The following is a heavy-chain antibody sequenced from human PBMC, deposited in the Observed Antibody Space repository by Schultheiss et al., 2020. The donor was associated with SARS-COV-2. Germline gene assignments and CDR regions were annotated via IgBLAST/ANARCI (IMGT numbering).Heavy chain of an antibody. CDR3: ARAIFGVVVNAMDV. D-gene: IGHD3-3*01. CDR1: GFTFSSYW. V-gene: IGHV3-21*01. J-gene: IGHJ6*02. CDR2: ISSSSSYI. Sequence: GESLKISCAASGFTFSSYWMHWVRQAPGKGLEWVSSISSSSSYIYYADSVKGRFTISRDNAKNSLYLQMNSLRAEDTAVYYCARAIFGVVVNAMDVWGQGTTVTVSS.